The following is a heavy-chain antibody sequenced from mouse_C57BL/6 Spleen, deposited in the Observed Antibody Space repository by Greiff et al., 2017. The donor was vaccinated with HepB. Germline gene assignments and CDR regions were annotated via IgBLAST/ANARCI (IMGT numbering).Heavy chain of an antibody. CDR2: IYPGSGNT. Sequence: QVQLQQSGAELVRPGASVKLSCKASGYTFTDYYINWVKQRPGQGLEWIARIYPGSGNTYYNEKFKGKATLTAEKSSSTAYMQLSSLTSEDSAVYFCARWGDSFAYWGQGTLVTVSA. V-gene: IGHV1-76*01. CDR1: GYTFTDYY. CDR3: ARWGDSFAY. J-gene: IGHJ3*01.